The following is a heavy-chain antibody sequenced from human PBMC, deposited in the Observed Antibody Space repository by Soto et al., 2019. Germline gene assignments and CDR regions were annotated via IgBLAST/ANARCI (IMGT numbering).Heavy chain of an antibody. D-gene: IGHD3-10*01. J-gene: IGHJ4*02. CDR1: GFTFSSYG. CDR3: ARGADHDGEFEHYYFDY. V-gene: IGHV3-33*01. CDR2: IWYDGSNK. Sequence: GGSLRLSCAASGFTFSSYGMHWVRQAPGKGLEWVAVIWYDGSNKYYADSVKGRFTISRDNSKNTLYLQMNSLRAEDTAVYYCARGADHDGEFEHYYFDYWGQGTLVTVSS.